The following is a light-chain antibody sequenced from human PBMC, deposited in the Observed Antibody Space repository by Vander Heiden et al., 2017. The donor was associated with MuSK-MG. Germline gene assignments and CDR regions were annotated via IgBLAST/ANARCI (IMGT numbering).Light chain of an antibody. CDR2: EVN. CDR1: SSAVGSYII. V-gene: IGLV2-23*02. J-gene: IGLJ2*01. Sequence: SALTQPASGAGPPGHSKNISCTRTSSAVGSYIIDSWYQQHPDKAPNVILYEVNKRPSGAANRFSGSKSGNTAAMTISGLQAEEEADYYCCSYAGRSTFSVVFGGGTKLTVL. CDR3: CSYAGRSTFSVV.